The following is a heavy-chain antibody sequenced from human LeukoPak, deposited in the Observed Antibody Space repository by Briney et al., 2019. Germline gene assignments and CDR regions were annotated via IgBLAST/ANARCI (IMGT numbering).Heavy chain of an antibody. CDR2: INHSGST. CDR3: ARGGPHIVVVPAISYYYYMDV. Sequence: SETLSLTCAVYGGSFSGYYWSWIRQPPGKGLEWIGEINHSGSTNYNPSLKSRVTISVDTSKNQFSLKLSSVTAADMAVYYCARGGPHIVVVPAISYYYYMDVWGKGTTVTVSS. CDR1: GGSFSGYY. D-gene: IGHD2-2*01. V-gene: IGHV4-34*01. J-gene: IGHJ6*03.